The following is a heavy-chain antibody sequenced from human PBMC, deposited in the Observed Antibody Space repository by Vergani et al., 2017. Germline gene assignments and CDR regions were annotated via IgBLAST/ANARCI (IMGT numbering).Heavy chain of an antibody. CDR1: GYTFTSYD. CDR3: ARSWGNRQPSLSYYYYMDV. Sequence: QVQLVQSGAEVKKPGASVKVSCKASGYTFTSYDINWVRQATGQGLEWMGWINTNTGNPTYAQGFTGRFVFSLDTSVSTAYLQISSLKAEDTAVYYFARSWGNRQPSLSYYYYMDVWGKGTTVTVSS. J-gene: IGHJ6*03. D-gene: IGHD1-14*01. CDR2: INTNTGNP. V-gene: IGHV7-4-1*02.